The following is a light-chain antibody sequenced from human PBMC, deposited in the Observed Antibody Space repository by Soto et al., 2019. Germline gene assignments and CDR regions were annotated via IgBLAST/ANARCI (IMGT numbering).Light chain of an antibody. CDR2: TAS. V-gene: IGKV1-39*01. Sequence: DIQMTQSPSSLSASVGDRVTITCRASQSISNYLNWYQQKPGKAPKLLISTASTLQTGVPSRFSGSRSGTDFTLTISSLQPEDFATYYCQQSYRTPITFGQGIRLEIK. CDR3: QQSYRTPIT. J-gene: IGKJ5*01. CDR1: QSISNY.